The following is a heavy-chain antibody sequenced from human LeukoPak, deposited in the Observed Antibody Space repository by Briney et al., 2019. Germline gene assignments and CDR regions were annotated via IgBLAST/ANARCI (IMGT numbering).Heavy chain of an antibody. CDR3: ARGFCTSTSCYGSY. J-gene: IGHJ4*02. CDR2: ISSSSSSI. CDR1: GFTFRSYT. V-gene: IGHV3-21*01. Sequence: GGSLRLSCAASGFTFRSYTMNWVRQAPGKGLEWVSSISSSSSSIYYADSVKGRFTISRDNAKKSLYLQMNSLRAEDTAMYYCARGFCTSTSCYGSYWGQGTLVTVSS. D-gene: IGHD2-2*01.